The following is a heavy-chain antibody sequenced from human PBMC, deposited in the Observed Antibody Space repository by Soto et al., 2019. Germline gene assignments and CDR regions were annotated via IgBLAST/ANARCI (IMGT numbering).Heavy chain of an antibody. CDR2: ISAYNGNT. CDR3: AFRPYYYGSGSYSHYYYGMDG. Sequence: ASVKVSCKASGYTFTSYGISWVRQAPGQGLEWMGWISAYNGNTNYAQKLQGRVTMTTDTSTSTAYMELRSLRSDDTAVYYCAFRPYYYGSGSYSHYYYGMDGWAQGNTVTVSS. J-gene: IGHJ6*02. V-gene: IGHV1-18*01. CDR1: GYTFTSYG. D-gene: IGHD3-10*01.